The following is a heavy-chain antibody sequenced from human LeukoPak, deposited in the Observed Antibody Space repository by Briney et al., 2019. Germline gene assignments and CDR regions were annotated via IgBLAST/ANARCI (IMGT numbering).Heavy chain of an antibody. V-gene: IGHV4-34*01. Sequence: SETLSLTCAVYGGSFSDYYWSWIRQPPGKGLEWIGEINHSGSTNYNLSLKSRVTISIDTSMNHFSLKLSSVTAADTAVYYCAAFGSGSYLGYWGQGTLVTVSS. CDR3: AAFGSGSYLGY. CDR2: INHSGST. J-gene: IGHJ4*02. D-gene: IGHD3-10*01. CDR1: GGSFSDYY.